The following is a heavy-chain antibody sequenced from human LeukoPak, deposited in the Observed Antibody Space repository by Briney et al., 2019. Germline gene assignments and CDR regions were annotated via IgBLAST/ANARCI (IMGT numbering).Heavy chain of an antibody. D-gene: IGHD3-10*01. CDR2: ISSSGSTI. CDR3: ARDMMSFIGHYGSGTMFDY. Sequence: PGGSLRLSCAASGFTFSDYYMSWIRQAPGKGLEWVSYISSSGSTIYYADSVKGRFTISRDNAKNSLYLQMNSLRAEDTAVYYCARDMMSFIGHYGSGTMFDYWGQGTLVTVSS. J-gene: IGHJ4*02. CDR1: GFTFSDYY. V-gene: IGHV3-11*01.